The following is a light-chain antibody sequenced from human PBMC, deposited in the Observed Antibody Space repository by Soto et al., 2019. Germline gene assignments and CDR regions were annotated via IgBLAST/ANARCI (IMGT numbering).Light chain of an antibody. CDR1: QGISSY. J-gene: IGKJ1*01. CDR2: AAS. V-gene: IGKV1-9*01. CDR3: QQINSYPRT. Sequence: DIQLTQSPSFLSASVGDRVTITCRASQGISSYLAWYQQKPGKAPKLLIYAASTLQSGVPSRFSGSGSGTEFTLTISSLQPEDFATYYCQQINSYPRTFGQGTKAEIK.